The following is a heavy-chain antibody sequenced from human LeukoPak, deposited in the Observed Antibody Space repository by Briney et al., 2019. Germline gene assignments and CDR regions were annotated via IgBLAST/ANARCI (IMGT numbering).Heavy chain of an antibody. CDR3: AELNDRINWFDP. J-gene: IGHJ5*02. D-gene: IGHD1-1*01. CDR2: IASAGRGAT. CDR1: GFTFSTYD. V-gene: IGHV3-23*01. Sequence: GGSLRLSCAASGFTFSTYDMSWVRQAPGKGLEWVATIASAGRGATYYADSVKGRFTVSTDKSKKTLYLQMNRLRVQDTAIYYCAELNDRINWFDPWGQGALVIVSS.